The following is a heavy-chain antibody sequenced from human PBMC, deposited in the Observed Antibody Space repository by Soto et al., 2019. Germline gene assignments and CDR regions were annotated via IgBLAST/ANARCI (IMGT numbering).Heavy chain of an antibody. D-gene: IGHD3-3*01. V-gene: IGHV3-30-3*01. CDR2: ISYDGSNK. CDR3: ARGPYYDFWSGYLGIFDY. J-gene: IGHJ4*02. CDR1: GFTFSSYA. Sequence: GGSLRLSCAASGFTFSSYAMHWVRQAPGKGLEWVAVISYDGSNKYYADSVKGRFTISRDNSKNTLYLQMNSLRAEDTAVYYCARGPYYDFWSGYLGIFDYWGQGTLVTVSS.